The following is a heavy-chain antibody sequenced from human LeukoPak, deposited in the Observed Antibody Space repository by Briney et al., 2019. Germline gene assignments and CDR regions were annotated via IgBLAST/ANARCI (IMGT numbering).Heavy chain of an antibody. D-gene: IGHD3-10*01. V-gene: IGHV4-4*02. J-gene: IGHJ6*02. CDR2: IYHSGST. CDR3: AGVVRGVAPYYYYYYGMDV. CDR1: GGSISSSNW. Sequence: SETLTLTCAVSGGSISSSNWWSWVRQPPGKGLEWIGEIYHSGSTNYNPSLKSRVTISVDKSKNQFSLKLSSVTAADTAVYYCAGVVRGVAPYYYYYYGMDVWGQGTTVTVSS.